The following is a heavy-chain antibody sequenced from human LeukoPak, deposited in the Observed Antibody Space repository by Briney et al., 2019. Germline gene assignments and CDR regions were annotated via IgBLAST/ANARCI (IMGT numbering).Heavy chain of an antibody. CDR1: GGSFSGYY. V-gene: IGHV4-34*01. CDR3: ARKGVTSYCSGGSCYSYYYYYYMDV. J-gene: IGHJ6*03. CDR2: INHSGST. D-gene: IGHD2-15*01. Sequence: SETLSLTCAVYGGSFSGYYWSWIRQPPGKGLEWIGEINHSGSTNYNPSLKSRVTISVDTSKNQFSLKLSSVTAADTAVYYCARKGVTSYCSGGSCYSYYYYYYMDVWGKGTTVTVSS.